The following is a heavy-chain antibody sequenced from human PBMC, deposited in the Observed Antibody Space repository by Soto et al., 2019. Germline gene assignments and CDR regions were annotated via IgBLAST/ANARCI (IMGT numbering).Heavy chain of an antibody. CDR1: GGTFSSYA. V-gene: IGHV1-69*01. J-gene: IGHJ4*02. CDR3: ATSRSHSTSWDGRDFDY. CDR2: ITPMRGTA. Sequence: QVQLVQSGADVKKPGSSLNVSCKASGGTFSSYAITWVRQAPEEGLEWVGGITPMRGTANYAQRVQGRVTISADESTSTAYMELFSLRTEDTAVYYWATSRSHSTSWDGRDFDYWGQGTLVTVSS. D-gene: IGHD1-26*01.